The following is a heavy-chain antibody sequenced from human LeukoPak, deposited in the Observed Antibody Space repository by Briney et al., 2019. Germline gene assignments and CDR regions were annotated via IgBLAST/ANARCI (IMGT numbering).Heavy chain of an antibody. Sequence: GASVKVSCKASGYTFTGYYMHWVRQAPGQGLEWMGWINPNSGGTNYAQKFQGRVTMTRDTSISTAYMELSRLRSDDTAVYYCAREIDYYDSSGYSLGPTDAFDIWGQGTMVTVSS. CDR1: GYTFTGYY. CDR2: INPNSGGT. J-gene: IGHJ3*02. D-gene: IGHD3-22*01. V-gene: IGHV1-2*02. CDR3: AREIDYYDSSGYSLGPTDAFDI.